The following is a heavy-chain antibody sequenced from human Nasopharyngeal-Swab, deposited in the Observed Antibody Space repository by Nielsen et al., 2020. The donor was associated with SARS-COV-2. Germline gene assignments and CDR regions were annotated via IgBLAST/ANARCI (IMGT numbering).Heavy chain of an antibody. Sequence: SLKISCAASGFTFSSYGMHWVRQAPGKGLEWVSSASWDSESLAYADSVKGRFTISRDDAKRSVYLQMNGLRPEDTALYYCTKGRADYSNPSFDNWGQGTLVTVSS. CDR2: ASWDSESL. CDR1: GFTFSSYG. CDR3: TKGRADYSNPSFDN. V-gene: IGHV3-9*01. J-gene: IGHJ4*02. D-gene: IGHD4-11*01.